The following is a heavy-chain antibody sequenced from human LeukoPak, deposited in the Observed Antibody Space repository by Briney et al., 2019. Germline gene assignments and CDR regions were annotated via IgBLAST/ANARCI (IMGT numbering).Heavy chain of an antibody. CDR3: ARHPFATPFDY. Sequence: SETLSLTCTVSGGSISDNYWSWIRQPPGKGLEWIGYAYYSGHTNYNSSLKSRVTMSLDTSKSQFSLRLSSVTAADTAVYFCARHPFATPFDYWGPGTLATVSS. CDR2: AYYSGHT. D-gene: IGHD2-15*01. CDR1: GGSISDNY. J-gene: IGHJ4*02. V-gene: IGHV4-59*08.